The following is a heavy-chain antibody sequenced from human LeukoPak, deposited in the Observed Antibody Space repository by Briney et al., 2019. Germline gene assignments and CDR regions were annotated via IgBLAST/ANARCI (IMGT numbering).Heavy chain of an antibody. V-gene: IGHV3-20*01. CDR3: ATQPYDSSGYYYC. D-gene: IGHD3-22*01. Sequence: GGSLRLSCAASGFTFDDYGMSWVRQAPGKGLEWVSGINWNGGSTGYADSVKGRFTISRDNAKNSLYLQMNSLRAEDTALYHCATQPYDSSGYYYCWGQGTLVTVSS. J-gene: IGHJ1*01. CDR1: GFTFDDYG. CDR2: INWNGGST.